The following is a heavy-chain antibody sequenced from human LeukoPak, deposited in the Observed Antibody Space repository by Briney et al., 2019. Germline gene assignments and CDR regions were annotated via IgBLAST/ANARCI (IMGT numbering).Heavy chain of an antibody. Sequence: ASVKVSCKASGYTFTSYYMHWVRQAPGQGLEWMGIINPSGGSTSYAQKFQGRVTMTRDMFTSTVYMELSSLRSEDTAVYYCAREGDGSGSYYGVYFDYWGQGTLVTVSS. V-gene: IGHV1-46*01. CDR2: INPSGGST. J-gene: IGHJ4*02. CDR3: AREGDGSGSYYGVYFDY. D-gene: IGHD3-10*01. CDR1: GYTFTSYY.